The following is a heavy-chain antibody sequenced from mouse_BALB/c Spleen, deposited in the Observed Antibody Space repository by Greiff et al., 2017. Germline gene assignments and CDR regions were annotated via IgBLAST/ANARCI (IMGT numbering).Heavy chain of an antibody. CDR2: ISSGSSTI. J-gene: IGHJ3*01. Sequence: EVKLVESGGGLVQPGGSRKLSCAASGFTFSSFGMHWVRQAPEKGLEWVAYISSGSSTIYYADTVKGRFTISRDNPKNTLFLQMTSLRSEDTAMYYCSRGDYGLFAYWGQGTLVTVSA. V-gene: IGHV5-17*02. CDR1: GFTFSSFG. CDR3: SRGDYGLFAY. D-gene: IGHD2-4*01.